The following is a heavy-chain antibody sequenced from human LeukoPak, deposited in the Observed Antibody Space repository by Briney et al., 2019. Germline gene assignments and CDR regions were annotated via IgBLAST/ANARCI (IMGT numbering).Heavy chain of an antibody. CDR2: ISYDGSNK. V-gene: IGHV3-30*18. Sequence: GGSLRLSCAASGFTFSSYGMHWVRQAPGKGLEWVAVISYDGSNKYYAVSVKGRFTISRDNSKNTLYLQMNSLRAEDTAVYYCAKTLTATADYWGQGTLVTVSS. D-gene: IGHD4-17*01. CDR1: GFTFSSYG. J-gene: IGHJ4*02. CDR3: AKTLTATADY.